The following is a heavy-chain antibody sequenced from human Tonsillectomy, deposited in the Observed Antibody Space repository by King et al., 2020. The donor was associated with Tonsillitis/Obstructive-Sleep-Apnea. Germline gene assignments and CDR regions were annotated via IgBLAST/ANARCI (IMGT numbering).Heavy chain of an antibody. CDR1: GWCFSGYY. CDR3: ARGRGAADIVVVPAANDP. CDR2: INHSGST. D-gene: IGHD2-2*01. Sequence: VQLQQWGAGLLKPSETLSLTFAGEGWCFSGYYWSWSRQPRGTALEWMWEINHSGSTTYNPSLKRRVHISVDSSKNQFALKLSSVTAADTAVYYCARGRGAADIVVVPAANDPWGQGTLVTVSS. V-gene: IGHV4-34*01. J-gene: IGHJ5*02.